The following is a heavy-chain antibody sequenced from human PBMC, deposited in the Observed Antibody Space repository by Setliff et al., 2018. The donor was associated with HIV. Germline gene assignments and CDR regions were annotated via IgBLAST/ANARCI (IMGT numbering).Heavy chain of an antibody. V-gene: IGHV1-46*01. Sequence: ASVKVSCKASGYTLTSYYMHWVRQAPGQGLEWMGIINPSGGSTSYAQKFQGRVTMTRDTSTSTVYMELSSLRSEDTAVYYCARDRETIFGVVILPDDAFDIWGQGTMVTVSS. CDR2: INPSGGST. D-gene: IGHD3-3*01. CDR3: ARDRETIFGVVILPDDAFDI. CDR1: GYTLTSYY. J-gene: IGHJ3*02.